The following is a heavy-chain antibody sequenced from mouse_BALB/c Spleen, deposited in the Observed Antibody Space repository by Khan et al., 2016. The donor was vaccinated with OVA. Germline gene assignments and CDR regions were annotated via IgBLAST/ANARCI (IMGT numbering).Heavy chain of an antibody. J-gene: IGHJ3*01. CDR3: TSGNYGWFAY. CDR1: GFTFSSFV. V-gene: IGHV5-9-1*01. D-gene: IGHD2-1*01. CDR2: ISSAATYT. Sequence: EVELVESGGGLVEPGGSLKLSCAASGFTFSSFVMSWVRQTPEKRLEWVATISSAATYTYYPDSVKGRFTISRDTAKNTPYLQMNSLRSDDTAIYYCTSGNYGWFAYWGQGTLVTVST.